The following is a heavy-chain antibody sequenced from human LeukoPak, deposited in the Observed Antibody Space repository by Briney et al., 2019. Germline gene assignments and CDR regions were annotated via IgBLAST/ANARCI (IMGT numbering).Heavy chain of an antibody. D-gene: IGHD5-24*01. CDR3: ASFLMG. CDR2: ISYDGSNK. CDR1: GFTVSSNY. Sequence: HPGGSLRLSCAASGFTVSSNYMSWVRQAPGKGLEWVAVISYDGSNKYYADSVKGRFTISRDNSKNTLYLQMNSLRAEDTAVYYCASFLMGWGQGTLVTVSS. J-gene: IGHJ4*02. V-gene: IGHV3-30-3*01.